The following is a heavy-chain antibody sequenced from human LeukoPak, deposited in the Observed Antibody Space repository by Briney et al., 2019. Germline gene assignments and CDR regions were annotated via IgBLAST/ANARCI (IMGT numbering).Heavy chain of an antibody. CDR1: GFTFSSYW. Sequence: GGSLRHSCAASGFTFSSYWMNWARQAPGKGLEWVASINHNGNVNYYVDSVKGRFTISRDSAKNSLYLQMSNLRAEDTAVYFCARGGGLDVWGQGATVTVSS. D-gene: IGHD3-16*01. CDR2: INHNGNVN. J-gene: IGHJ6*02. V-gene: IGHV3-7*03. CDR3: ARGGGLDV.